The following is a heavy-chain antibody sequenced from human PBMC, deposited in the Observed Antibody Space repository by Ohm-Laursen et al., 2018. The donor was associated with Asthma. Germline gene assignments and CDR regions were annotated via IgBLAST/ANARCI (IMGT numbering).Heavy chain of an antibody. J-gene: IGHJ3*02. D-gene: IGHD4-17*01. CDR3: AKAYGEAFDI. CDR2: ISYDGSNK. CDR1: GFTFRSYA. Sequence: SLRLSCTASGFTFRSYAMHWVRQAPGKGLEWVAVISYDGSNKYYADSVKGRFTISRDNSKNTLYLQMNSLRAEDTAVYYCAKAYGEAFDIWGQGTMVTVSS. V-gene: IGHV3-30*04.